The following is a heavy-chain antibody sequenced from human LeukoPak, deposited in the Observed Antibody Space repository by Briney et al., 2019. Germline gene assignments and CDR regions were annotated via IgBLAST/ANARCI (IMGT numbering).Heavy chain of an antibody. Sequence: GGSLRVSCAASGFTFSTSWMHWVRQAPGKGLEWVANIKEDGSEKYHADSVKGRFSISRDNPKNSLFLQMNSVRAQDTALYYCAKAWSDWGQGTLVTVPS. CDR3: AKAWSD. CDR1: GFTFSTSW. D-gene: IGHD3-3*01. V-gene: IGHV3-7*03. CDR2: IKEDGSEK. J-gene: IGHJ4*02.